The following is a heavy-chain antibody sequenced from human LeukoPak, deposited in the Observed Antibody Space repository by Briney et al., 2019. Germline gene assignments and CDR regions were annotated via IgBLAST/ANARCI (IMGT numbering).Heavy chain of an antibody. Sequence: LAASVKVSCKASGYTFTGYYMHWVRQAPGQGLEWMGWINPNSGGTNYAQKFQGRVTMTRNTSISTAYMELSSLRSEDTAVYYCARGRRPIVVVPDDIHKPLNYFDPWGQGTLVTVSS. V-gene: IGHV1-2*03. CDR2: INPNSGGT. J-gene: IGHJ5*02. CDR3: ARGRRPIVVVPDDIHKPLNYFDP. D-gene: IGHD2-2*01. CDR1: GYTFTGYY.